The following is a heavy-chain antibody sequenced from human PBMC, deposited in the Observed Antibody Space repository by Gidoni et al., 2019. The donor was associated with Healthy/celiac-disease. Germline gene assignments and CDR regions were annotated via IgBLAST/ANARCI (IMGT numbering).Heavy chain of an antibody. Sequence: VHLQLSGPGLVTPSQTLSLTCSISCDSVSSNTSAWTWIRQSPSRGLEWLGRTYYRSKRYNDYAVSGKSRITINPDTSKNQFAQQMNAVTPEDTAVYYCAREGLMSKKKVWVGESFGMDVWGQGTTVTVSS. V-gene: IGHV6-1*01. D-gene: IGHD3-10*01. CDR1: CDSVSSNTSA. CDR2: TYYRSKRYN. CDR3: AREGLMSKKKVWVGESFGMDV. J-gene: IGHJ6*02.